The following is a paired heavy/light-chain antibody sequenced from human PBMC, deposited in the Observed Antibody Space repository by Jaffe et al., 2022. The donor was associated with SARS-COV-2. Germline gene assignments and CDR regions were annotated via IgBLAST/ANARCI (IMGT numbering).Heavy chain of an antibody. J-gene: IGHJ6*02. V-gene: IGHV3-11*06. CDR2: ISSSSGFT. D-gene: IGHD5-18*01. CDR1: GFTFSDYY. CDR3: ARGGRRYSYAMDV. Sequence: QVQLVESGGGLVKPGGSLRLLCAASGFTFSDYYMSWIRQAPGKGLEWVSYISSSSGFTNYADSVKGRFTISRDNAKNSLYLQMNSLRDEDTAVYYCARGGRRYSYAMDVWGQGTTVTVSS.
Light chain of an antibody. J-gene: IGLJ1*01. V-gene: IGLV2-14*03. CDR1: SSDVDGYNY. Sequence: QSALTRPASVSGSPGQSITISCTGTSSDVDGYNYVSWYQHHPGKAPKLLIYDVTNRPSGVSTRFSGSKSGNTASLTISGLQAEDEADYYCISYTSSSTLDVFGTGTKVTVL. CDR3: ISYTSSSTLDV. CDR2: DVT.